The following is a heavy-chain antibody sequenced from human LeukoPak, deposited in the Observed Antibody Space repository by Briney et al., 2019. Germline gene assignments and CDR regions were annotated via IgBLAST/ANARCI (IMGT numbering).Heavy chain of an antibody. CDR3: ARDKGPSSSWFYWYFDL. J-gene: IGHJ2*01. CDR2: VSGTGGRT. CDR1: GFTFSTYA. V-gene: IGHV3-23*01. Sequence: PGGSLRLSCAASGFTFSTYAMSWVRQAPGKGLEWVSVVSGTGGRTYYADSVKGRFTISRDNSKSTLYLQMNSLRAEDTAVHYCARDKGPSSSWFYWYFDLWGRGTLVTVSS. D-gene: IGHD6-13*01.